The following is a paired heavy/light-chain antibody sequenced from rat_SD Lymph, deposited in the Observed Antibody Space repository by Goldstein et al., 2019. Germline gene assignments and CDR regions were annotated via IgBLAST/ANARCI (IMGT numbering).Light chain of an antibody. CDR1: QSLVHSDGNTY. CDR2: RVS. J-gene: IGKJ2-3*01. CDR3: LQSTHFPYT. V-gene: IGKV1S22*01. Sequence: DVLMTQTPVSLPVSLGGQVSISCRSSQSLVHSDGNTYLHWYLQKPGQSPQLLIYRVSNRFSGVPDRFSGSGSGTDFTLKISRVEPEDLGVYYCLQSTHFPYTFGAGTKLELK.
Heavy chain of an antibody. Sequence: QVQLKESGPGLVQPSETLSLTCTVSGFSLTSYSVSWVRQPSGKGPEWMGRMWYDGDTAYNSALKSRLSISRDTSKNQVFLKMNSLQTDDTGTYYCTRDEGGDYFDYWGQGVMVTVSS. V-gene: IGHV2-63*01. CDR1: GFSLTSYS. J-gene: IGHJ2*01. D-gene: IGHD1-11*01. CDR2: MWYDGDT. CDR3: TRDEGGDYFDY.